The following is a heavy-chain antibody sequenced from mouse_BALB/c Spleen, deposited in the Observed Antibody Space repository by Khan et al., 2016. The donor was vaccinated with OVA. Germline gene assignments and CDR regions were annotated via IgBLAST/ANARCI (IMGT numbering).Heavy chain of an antibody. CDR3: ARISSHWYSEV. Sequence: QIQLVQSGPELKKPGETVKISCKASGYTFTNYGMHWVQQAPGKGLKWMGWINTYTGAPTYADDFKGRFVFSLDTSTSTAYLQISNLKNEDMTTYVCARISSHWYSEVWGAGTTVTVSS. J-gene: IGHJ1*01. CDR1: GYTFTNYG. CDR2: INTYTGAP. V-gene: IGHV9-1*02.